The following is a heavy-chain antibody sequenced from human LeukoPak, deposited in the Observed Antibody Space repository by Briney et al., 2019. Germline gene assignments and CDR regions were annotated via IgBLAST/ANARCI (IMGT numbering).Heavy chain of an antibody. CDR1: GVSISSGDYY. J-gene: IGHJ4*02. CDR2: IYYSGST. D-gene: IGHD7-27*01. Sequence: PSQTLSLTCTVSGVSISSGDYYWSWIRQPPGKGLEWIGYIYYSGSTYYNPSLKSRVTISVDTSKNQFSLKLSSVTAADTAVYYCARVTKLGILVDYWGQGTLVTVSS. V-gene: IGHV4-30-4*01. CDR3: ARVTKLGILVDY.